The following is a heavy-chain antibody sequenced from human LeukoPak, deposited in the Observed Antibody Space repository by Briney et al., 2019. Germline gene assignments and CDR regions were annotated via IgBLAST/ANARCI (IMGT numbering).Heavy chain of an antibody. Sequence: GGSLRLSCAASGFTFSNAWMSWVRQAPGKGLEWVDRIQTKTDGGTTDYAAPVKGRFSISRDDSKNTLYLQMNSLKTEDTAVYYCTTRSSTSPWGQGTLVTVSS. CDR1: GFTFSNAW. D-gene: IGHD2-2*01. CDR3: TTRSSTSP. J-gene: IGHJ5*02. V-gene: IGHV3-15*01. CDR2: IQTKTDGGTT.